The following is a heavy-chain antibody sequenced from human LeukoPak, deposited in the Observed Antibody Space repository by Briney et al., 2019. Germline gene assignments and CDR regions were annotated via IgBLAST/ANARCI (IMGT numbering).Heavy chain of an antibody. Sequence: ASVKGSCNASGYTFTSYDINWVRQATGQGPEWMGWMNPNSGNTGYAQKFQGRVTMTRNNSISTAYMELRSVRSEETAVYYCASSNLRSGFTSLIRYWGQGTLVSVSS. CDR1: GYTFTSYD. J-gene: IGHJ4*02. D-gene: IGHD3-3*01. V-gene: IGHV1-8*01. CDR3: ASSNLRSGFTSLIRY. CDR2: MNPNSGNT.